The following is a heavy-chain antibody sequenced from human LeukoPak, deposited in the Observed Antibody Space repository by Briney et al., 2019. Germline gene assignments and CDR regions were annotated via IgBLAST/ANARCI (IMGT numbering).Heavy chain of an antibody. CDR2: NSGNT. CDR1: GGSISSGSYY. J-gene: IGHJ4*02. D-gene: IGHD3/OR15-3a*01. V-gene: IGHV4-39*01. CDR3: ARQTGSGLFILP. Sequence: SETPSLTCTVSGGSISSGSYYWGWIRQPPGKGLEWIGSNSGNTYYNASLKSQVSISIDTSKNRFSLKLTSVTAADTAVYYCARQTGSGLFILPGGQGTLVTVSS.